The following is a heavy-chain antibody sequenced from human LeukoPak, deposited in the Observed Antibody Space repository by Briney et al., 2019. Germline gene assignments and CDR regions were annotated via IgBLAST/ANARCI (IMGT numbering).Heavy chain of an antibody. V-gene: IGHV4-59*01. D-gene: IGHD5-18*01. J-gene: IGHJ4*02. Sequence: SETLSQTGTVPGGPISSYYWSWIRQPPGKGLEWIGYIYYSGSTNYNPSLQSRVAISVDTSKNQFSLKQTSVPRPDTAVCCCARGGGYSYGDYLVQGTLVSVPS. CDR2: IYYSGST. CDR1: GGPISSYY. CDR3: ARGGGYSYGDY.